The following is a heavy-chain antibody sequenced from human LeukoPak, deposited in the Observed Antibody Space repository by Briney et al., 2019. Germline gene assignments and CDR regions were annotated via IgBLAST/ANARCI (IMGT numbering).Heavy chain of an antibody. Sequence: GESLQISCQGSGYSFTSYWIGWVRQLPGKGLEWMGIIYPGDSDTRYSPSFQGQVTISADKSISTAYLQWSSLKASDTAMYYCARPTRLHSPPDYWGQGTLVTVSS. CDR3: ARPTRLHSPPDY. V-gene: IGHV5-51*01. J-gene: IGHJ4*02. D-gene: IGHD2-15*01. CDR1: GYSFTSYW. CDR2: IYPGDSDT.